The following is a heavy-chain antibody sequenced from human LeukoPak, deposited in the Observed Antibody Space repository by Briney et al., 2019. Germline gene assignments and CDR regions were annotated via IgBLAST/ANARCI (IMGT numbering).Heavy chain of an antibody. CDR2: ISYDGSNK. CDR3: AKAELLWFGELSFDY. J-gene: IGHJ4*02. Sequence: PGGSLRLSCAASGFTFSSYGMHWVHQAPGKGLEWVAVISYDGSNKYYADSVKGRFTISRDNSKNTLYLQMNSLRAEDTAVYYCAKAELLWFGELSFDYWGQGTLVTVSS. V-gene: IGHV3-30*18. D-gene: IGHD3-10*01. CDR1: GFTFSSYG.